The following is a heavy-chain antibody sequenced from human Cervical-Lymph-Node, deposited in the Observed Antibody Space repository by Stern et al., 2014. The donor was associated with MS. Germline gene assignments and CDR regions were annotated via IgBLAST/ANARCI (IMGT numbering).Heavy chain of an antibody. CDR3: ARGANIAAKAFDI. CDR1: GYTFTSYA. Sequence: QVQLVQSGAEVKKPGASVKVSCKASGYTFTSYAMHWVRQAPGQRLEWMGWINAGNGNTKYSQKFQGRVTITRDTSASTAYMELSSLRSEDTAVYYCARGANIAAKAFDIWGQGTMVTVSS. V-gene: IGHV1-3*01. J-gene: IGHJ3*02. CDR2: INAGNGNT. D-gene: IGHD6-6*01.